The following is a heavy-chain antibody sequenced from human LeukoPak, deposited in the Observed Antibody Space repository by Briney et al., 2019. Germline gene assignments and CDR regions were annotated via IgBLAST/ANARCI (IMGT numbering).Heavy chain of an antibody. V-gene: IGHV3-48*01. D-gene: IGHD4-17*01. CDR3: ARDYSTVTTFFDY. CDR2: ITGGSTTI. J-gene: IGHJ4*02. Sequence: PGGSLRLSCAASGFTFRSYNMNWVRQAPGKGLEWVSYITGGSTTIYYADSVKGRFTISRDNAKNSLYLQMNSQRAEDTAVYYCARDYSTVTTFFDYWGQGTLVTVSS. CDR1: GFTFRSYN.